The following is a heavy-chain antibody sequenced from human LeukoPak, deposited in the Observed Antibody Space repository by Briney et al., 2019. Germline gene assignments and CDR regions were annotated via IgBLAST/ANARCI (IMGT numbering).Heavy chain of an antibody. CDR1: GFTFSSYA. J-gene: IGHJ5*02. CDR3: ARGNPGIAAAGT. D-gene: IGHD6-13*01. CDR2: ISYDGSNK. V-gene: IGHV3-30-3*01. Sequence: PGGSLRLSCAASGFTFSSYAMHWVRQAPGKGLEWVAVISYDGSNKYYADSVKGRFTISRNNSKNTLYLQMNSLRAEDTAVYYCARGNPGIAAAGTWGQGTLVTVSS.